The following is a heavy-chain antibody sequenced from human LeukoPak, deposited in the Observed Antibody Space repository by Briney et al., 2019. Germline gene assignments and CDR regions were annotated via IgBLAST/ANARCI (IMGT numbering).Heavy chain of an antibody. CDR3: ARRSGDYYYYYMDV. Sequence: GESLKISCKGSGYDFTFYWVAWVRQIPGKGLEWKGIIYPGDSDTRYSPSFQGQVTISADKSISTAYLQWSSLKASDTAMYYCARRSGDYYYYYMDVWGKGTTVTVSS. J-gene: IGHJ6*03. D-gene: IGHD1-26*01. CDR2: IYPGDSDT. CDR1: GYDFTFYW. V-gene: IGHV5-51*01.